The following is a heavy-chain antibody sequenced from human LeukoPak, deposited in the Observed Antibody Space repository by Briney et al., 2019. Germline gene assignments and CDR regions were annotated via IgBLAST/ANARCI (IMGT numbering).Heavy chain of an antibody. J-gene: IGHJ4*02. V-gene: IGHV3-11*01. CDR3: ARGPFWSGYYDD. CDR1: GFTFSDYY. D-gene: IGHD3-3*01. CDR2: ISSSASTI. Sequence: GGSLRLSCAASGFTFSDYYMSWIRQAPGKGLEWVSYISSSASTIYYADSVKGRFTISRDNAKNSLYLQMNCLRAEDTAIYYCARGPFWSGYYDDWGQGTLVTVSS.